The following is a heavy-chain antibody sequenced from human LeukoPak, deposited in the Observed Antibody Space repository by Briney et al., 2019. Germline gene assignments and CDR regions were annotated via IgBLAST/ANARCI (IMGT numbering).Heavy chain of an antibody. Sequence: GGSLRPSCAASGFTFSSYSMNWVRQAPGKGLEWVSSISSSSSYIYYADSVKGRFTISRDNAKNSLYLQMNSLRAEDTAVYYCARDPMAAASYWGQGTLVTVSS. V-gene: IGHV3-21*01. CDR1: GFTFSSYS. CDR2: ISSSSSYI. CDR3: ARDPMAAASY. J-gene: IGHJ4*02. D-gene: IGHD6-13*01.